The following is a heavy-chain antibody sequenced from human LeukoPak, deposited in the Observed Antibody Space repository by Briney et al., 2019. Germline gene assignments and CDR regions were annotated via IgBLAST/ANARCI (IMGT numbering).Heavy chain of an antibody. CDR3: ARGTMDYFDY. Sequence: PSETLSLTCTVSGGSISSYYWSWIRQPPGKGLEWIGYIYYSGSTNYNPSLKSRVTISVDTSKNQFSLKLSSVTAADTAVYYCARGTMDYFDYWGQGTLVTVSS. D-gene: IGHD1-7*01. V-gene: IGHV4-59*08. J-gene: IGHJ4*02. CDR2: IYYSGST. CDR1: GGSISSYY.